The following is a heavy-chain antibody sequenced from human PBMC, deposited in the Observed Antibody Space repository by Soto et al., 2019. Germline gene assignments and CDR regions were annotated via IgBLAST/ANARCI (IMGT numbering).Heavy chain of an antibody. Sequence: GGSLRLSCAASGFTFSSFGMHWVRQAPGKGLERVALISYDGSNKYYADSVKGRFTISRDKSKNTLYLQMNSLRAEDTAVYYCAKDRGWSSADLDYWGQGTLVTVSS. CDR3: AKDRGWSSADLDY. CDR2: ISYDGSNK. V-gene: IGHV3-30*18. J-gene: IGHJ4*02. CDR1: GFTFSSFG. D-gene: IGHD6-19*01.